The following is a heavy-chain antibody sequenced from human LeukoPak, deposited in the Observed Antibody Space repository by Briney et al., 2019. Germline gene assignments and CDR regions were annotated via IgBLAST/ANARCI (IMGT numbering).Heavy chain of an antibody. D-gene: IGHD4-17*01. CDR2: IGAYNGNT. CDR3: ARDIPMTTVTTPSYYGMDV. CDR1: GYTFTSYG. J-gene: IGHJ6*02. Sequence: ASVKVSCKASGYTFTSYGISWVRQAPGQGLEWMGWIGAYNGNTNYAQKLQGRVTMTTDTSTSTAYMELRSLRSDDTAVYYCARDIPMTTVTTPSYYGMDVWGQGTTVTVSS. V-gene: IGHV1-18*01.